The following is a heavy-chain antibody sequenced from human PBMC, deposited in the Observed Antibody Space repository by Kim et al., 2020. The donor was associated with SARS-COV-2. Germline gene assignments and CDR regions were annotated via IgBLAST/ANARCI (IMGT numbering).Heavy chain of an antibody. CDR3: TNGFKSHY. CDR1: GFTFSDYW. Sequence: GGSLRLSCAASGFTFSDYWMHWVRQAPGKGLMWVSRIKTDGSTTNYADSVKGRFTISRDNAKNTLYLQMDSLRAEDTAVYYCTNGFKSHYWGQGTLVTVSS. CDR2: IKTDGSTT. V-gene: IGHV3-74*01. J-gene: IGHJ4*02.